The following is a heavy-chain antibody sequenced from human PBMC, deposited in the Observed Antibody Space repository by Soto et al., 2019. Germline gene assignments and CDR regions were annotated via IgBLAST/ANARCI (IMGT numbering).Heavy chain of an antibody. V-gene: IGHV1-2*04. J-gene: IGHJ6*03. CDR1: GDTFNDYY. CDR2: INPNGGVT. D-gene: IGHD5-12*01. Sequence: QVPLVQSGAEVKKPGASGTVSCRSSGDTFNDYYIHWVRQAPGQGLEWMGWINPNGGVTKYAQKFQGWVTMTRDTSIRTVYMQLSRLRSDDTAVYYCARESGGATATLDYYYFYMDVWGTGTTVTVSS. CDR3: ARESGGATATLDYYYFYMDV.